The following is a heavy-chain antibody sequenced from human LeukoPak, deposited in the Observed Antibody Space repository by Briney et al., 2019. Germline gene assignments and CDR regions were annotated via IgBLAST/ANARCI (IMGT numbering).Heavy chain of an antibody. D-gene: IGHD5-18*01. J-gene: IGHJ4*02. Sequence: ASETLSLTCTVSSDSISNSAYHWGWIRQPPGRGLEWIGTIYYNRGTYYNPSLKSRVTISVDTSKNQFSLKLSSVTAADTAVYYCARQHLQLWLYYFDYWGQGTLVTVSS. CDR2: IYYNRGT. V-gene: IGHV4-39*01. CDR1: SDSISNSAYH. CDR3: ARQHLQLWLYYFDY.